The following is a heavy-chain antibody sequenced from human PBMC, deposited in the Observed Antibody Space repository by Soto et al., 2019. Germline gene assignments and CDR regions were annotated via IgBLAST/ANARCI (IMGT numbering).Heavy chain of an antibody. Sequence: GGSLRLSCAPSGFTFSSYAMSWVSQAPGKGLEWVSAISGSGGSTYYADSVKGRFTISRDNSKNTLYLQMNSLRAEDTAVYYCAKYRDGYNLYYFDYWGQGTLVTVSS. J-gene: IGHJ4*02. D-gene: IGHD5-12*01. CDR1: GFTFSSYA. V-gene: IGHV3-23*01. CDR2: ISGSGGST. CDR3: AKYRDGYNLYYFDY.